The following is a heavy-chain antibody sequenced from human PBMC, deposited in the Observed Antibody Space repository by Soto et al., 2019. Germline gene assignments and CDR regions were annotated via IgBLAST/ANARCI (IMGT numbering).Heavy chain of an antibody. D-gene: IGHD5-12*01. J-gene: IGHJ3*02. CDR2: ISSSSSYI. CDR3: AGYSGYEPGTSAFDI. Sequence: PGGSLRLSCAASGFTFSSYSMNWVHQAPGKGLEWVSSISSSSSYIYYADSVKGRFTISRDNAKNSLYLQMNSLRAEDTAVYYCAGYSGYEPGTSAFDIWGQGTMVTVSS. CDR1: GFTFSSYS. V-gene: IGHV3-21*01.